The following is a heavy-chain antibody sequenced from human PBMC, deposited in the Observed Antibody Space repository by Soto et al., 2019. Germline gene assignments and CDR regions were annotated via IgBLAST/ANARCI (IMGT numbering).Heavy chain of an antibody. CDR2: INPNTGGT. Sequence: ASVKVSCKTSGYTFTAYYMHWVRQAPGQGLEWMGWINPNTGGTNYAQQFQDRVTMTRDTSITTAYMELSRLTSDDTAVYYCARDRPPDSWGQGTLAT. CDR1: GYTFTAYY. CDR3: ARDRPPDS. V-gene: IGHV1-2*02. J-gene: IGHJ5*01.